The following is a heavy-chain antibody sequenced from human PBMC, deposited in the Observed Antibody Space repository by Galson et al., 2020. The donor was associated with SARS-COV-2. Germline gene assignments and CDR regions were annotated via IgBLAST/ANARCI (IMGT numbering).Heavy chain of an antibody. J-gene: IGHJ6*02. V-gene: IGHV3-30*18. CDR3: AKDIYPGSSSWFEYYYGMDV. CDR2: ISYDGSNK. Sequence: GGSLRLSCAASGFTFSSYGMHWVRQAPGKGLEWVAVISYDGSNKYYADSVKGRFTISRDNSKNTLYLQMNSLRAEDTAVYYCAKDIYPGSSSWFEYYYGMDVWGPGTTVTVSS. CDR1: GFTFSSYG. D-gene: IGHD6-13*01.